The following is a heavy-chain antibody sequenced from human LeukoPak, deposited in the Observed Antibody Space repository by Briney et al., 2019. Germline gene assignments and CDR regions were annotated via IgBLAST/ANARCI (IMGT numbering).Heavy chain of an antibody. CDR3: ARDTVGSPLGYCSGGSCFADAFDI. CDR1: GYTFTGYY. CDR2: IIPIFGTA. D-gene: IGHD2-15*01. J-gene: IGHJ3*02. V-gene: IGHV1-69*05. Sequence: ASVKVSCKASGYTFTGYYMHWVRQAPGQGLEWMGGIIPIFGTANYAQKFQGRVTITTDESTSTAYMELSSLRSEDTAVYYCARDTVGSPLGYCSGGSCFADAFDIWGQGTMVTVSS.